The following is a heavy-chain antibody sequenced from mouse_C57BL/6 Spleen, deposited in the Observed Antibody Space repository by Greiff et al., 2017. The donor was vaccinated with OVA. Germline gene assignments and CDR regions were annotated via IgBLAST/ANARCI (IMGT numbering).Heavy chain of an antibody. V-gene: IGHV5-4*03. CDR1: GFTFSSYA. J-gene: IGHJ2*01. Sequence: EVKVVESGGGLVKPGGSLKLSCAASGFTFSSYAMSWVRQTPEKRLEWVATISDGGSYTYYPDNVKGRFTISRDNAKNNLYLQMSNLKSEDTAMDYCARRGFITTVVAPFDYWGQGTTLTVSS. CDR2: ISDGGSYT. CDR3: ARRGFITTVVAPFDY. D-gene: IGHD1-1*01.